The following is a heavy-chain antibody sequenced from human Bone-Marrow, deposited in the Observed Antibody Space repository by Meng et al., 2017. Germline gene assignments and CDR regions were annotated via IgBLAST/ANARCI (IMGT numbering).Heavy chain of an antibody. CDR2: ISSSGSTI. CDR3: ARGGYYYYYYYYGMDV. CDR1: GFTFSSYE. V-gene: IGHV3-48*03. D-gene: IGHD3-22*01. Sequence: GGSLRLSCAASGFTFSSYEMNWVRQAPGKGLEWVSYISSSGSTIYYADSVKGRFTISRDNAKNSLYLQMNSLRAEDTAVYYCARGGYYYYYYYYGMDVWGQGTTVTCAS. J-gene: IGHJ6*01.